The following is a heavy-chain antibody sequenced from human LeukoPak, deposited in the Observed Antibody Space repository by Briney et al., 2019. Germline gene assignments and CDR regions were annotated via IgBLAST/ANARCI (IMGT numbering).Heavy chain of an antibody. CDR3: VRHDGRGGATMGAFDS. CDR1: AASISSSSHR. CDR2: IYYGQTI. V-gene: IGHV4-39*01. Sequence: PWHTLSLTCTMSAASISSSSHRWGRIRQSPGNGLELFGSIYYGQTIYYTPSLNSRVTISVVTSKDQFTLQLNSVTAADTAVYYCVRHDGRGGATMGAFDSWGQGSLVTVSS. J-gene: IGHJ5*01. D-gene: IGHD4/OR15-4a*01.